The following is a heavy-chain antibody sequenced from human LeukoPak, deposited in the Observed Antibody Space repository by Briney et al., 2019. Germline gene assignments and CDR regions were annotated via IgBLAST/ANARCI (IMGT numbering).Heavy chain of an antibody. J-gene: IGHJ3*02. D-gene: IGHD3-10*01. CDR3: ARDSGEGAFDI. V-gene: IGHV4-59*01. CDR1: GGSISSYY. Sequence: SETLSLTCTVSGGSISSYYWSWIRQPPGKGLEWIGYIYYSGSTNYNPSLKSRVTISVDTSKNQFSLKLSFVTAADTAVYYCARDSGEGAFDIWGQGTMVTVSS. CDR2: IYYSGST.